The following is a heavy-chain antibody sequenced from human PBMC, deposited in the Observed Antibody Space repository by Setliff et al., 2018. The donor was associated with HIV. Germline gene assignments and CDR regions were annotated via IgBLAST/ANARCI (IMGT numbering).Heavy chain of an antibody. J-gene: IGHJ3*02. CDR2: IIPIFGTA. D-gene: IGHD3-10*01. Sequence: SVKVSCKASGGTFSSYGISWVRQAPGQGLEWMGGIIPIFGTANQAQTFQGRVTITADEYTSIAYTELSSLRSEDTAVYYCAKSHISMVRGDLGHDASDIWGQGTMVTVSS. CDR1: GGTFSSYG. V-gene: IGHV1-69*13. CDR3: AKSHISMVRGDLGHDASDI.